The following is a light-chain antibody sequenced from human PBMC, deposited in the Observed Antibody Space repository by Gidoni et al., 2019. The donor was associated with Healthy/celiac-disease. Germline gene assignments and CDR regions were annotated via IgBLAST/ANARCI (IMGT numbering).Light chain of an antibody. CDR1: QCISRC. Sequence: DIQMTQSPSTLSASVGDRVTITCRASQCISRCFAWYQQKPGKAPKLLIYTASSLESGVPSRFSGSGSGTEFTLTISSLQSDDFATYYCQQYNSYSYTFGQGTKLEIK. V-gene: IGKV1-5*03. CDR3: QQYNSYSYT. J-gene: IGKJ2*01. CDR2: TAS.